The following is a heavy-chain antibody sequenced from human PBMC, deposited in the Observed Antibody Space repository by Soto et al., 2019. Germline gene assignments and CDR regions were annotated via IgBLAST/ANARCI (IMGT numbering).Heavy chain of an antibody. CDR1: GGTFSSYT. CDR3: ATSYRATYYYGSGSYQTFDY. D-gene: IGHD3-10*01. CDR2: IIPILGIA. V-gene: IGHV1-69*02. J-gene: IGHJ4*02. Sequence: GASGKVSCKASGGTFSSYTISWVRQAPGQGLEWMGRIIPILGIANYAQKFQGRVTITADKSTSTAYMELSSLRSEDTAVYYCATSYRATYYYGSGSYQTFDYWGQGTLVTVSS.